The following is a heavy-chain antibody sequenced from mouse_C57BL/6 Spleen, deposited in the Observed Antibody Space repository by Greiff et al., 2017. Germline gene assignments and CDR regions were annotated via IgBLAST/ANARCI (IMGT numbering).Heavy chain of an antibody. CDR1: GYAFSSYW. J-gene: IGHJ4*01. Sequence: VQLQQSGPELVKPGASVKISCKASGYAFSSYWMNWVKQRPGKGLEWIGRIYPGDGDTNYNGKFKGKDTLTADKSSSTAYMQLSSLTSEDSAVYFCARSPDYEYAMDYWGQGTSVTVSS. D-gene: IGHD2-4*01. CDR3: ARSPDYEYAMDY. CDR2: IYPGDGDT. V-gene: IGHV1-82*01.